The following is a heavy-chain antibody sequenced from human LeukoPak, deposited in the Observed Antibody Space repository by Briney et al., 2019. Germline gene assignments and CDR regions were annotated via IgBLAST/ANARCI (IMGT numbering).Heavy chain of an antibody. J-gene: IGHJ4*02. CDR2: INHSGST. CDR3: AREGSGADY. D-gene: IGHD6-25*01. Sequence: PSETLSLTCAVYGGSFSGYYWSWIRQPPGKGLEWIGEINHSGSTNYNPSLKSRVTISVDTSKNQFSLKLRSVTAADTAVYYCAREGSGADYWGQGTLVTVSS. V-gene: IGHV4-34*01. CDR1: GGSFSGYY.